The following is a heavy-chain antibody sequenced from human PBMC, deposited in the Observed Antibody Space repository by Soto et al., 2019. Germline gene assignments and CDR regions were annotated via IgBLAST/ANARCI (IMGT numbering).Heavy chain of an antibody. V-gene: IGHV4-59*01. D-gene: IGHD4-4*01. J-gene: IGHJ5*02. Sequence: PSETLSLTCAVSGDSITSNHWNWIRQPPGRGLEWIGYIYNSGTTKYNPSLKSRVIISVDTSKNQLSLKLSSVTAADTAVYYCARVSMSTVSWGFDPWGQGTLVTVSS. CDR2: IYNSGTT. CDR1: GDSITSNH. CDR3: ARVSMSTVSWGFDP.